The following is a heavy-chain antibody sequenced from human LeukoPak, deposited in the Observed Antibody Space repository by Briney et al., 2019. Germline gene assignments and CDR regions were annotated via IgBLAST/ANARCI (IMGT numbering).Heavy chain of an antibody. CDR2: IYYSGST. D-gene: IGHD4-17*01. J-gene: IGHJ4*02. CDR1: GGSISSSSYY. CDR3: ARDNGDRT. Sequence: PSETLSLTCTVSGGSISSSSYYWGWIRQPPGKGLEWIGSIYYSGSTYYNPSLKSRVTISVDTSKNQFSLKLSSVTAADTAVYYCARDNGDRTRGQGTLVTVSS. V-gene: IGHV4-39*07.